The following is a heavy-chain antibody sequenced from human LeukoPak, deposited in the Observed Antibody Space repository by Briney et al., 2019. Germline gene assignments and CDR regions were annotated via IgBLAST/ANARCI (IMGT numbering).Heavy chain of an antibody. CDR1: GGTFSSYA. D-gene: IGHD3-10*01. CDR2: INPNSGGT. CDR3: ARGNAPNWFDP. Sequence: GASVKVSCKASGGTFSSYAISWVRQAPGQGLEWMGWINPNSGGTNYAQKFQGWVTMTRDTSISTAYMELSRLRSDDTAVYYCARGNAPNWFDPWGQGTLVTVSS. V-gene: IGHV1-2*04. J-gene: IGHJ5*02.